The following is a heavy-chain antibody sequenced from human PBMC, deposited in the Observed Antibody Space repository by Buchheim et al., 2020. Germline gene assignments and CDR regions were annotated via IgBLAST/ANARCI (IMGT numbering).Heavy chain of an antibody. D-gene: IGHD5-12*01. J-gene: IGHJ5*02. CDR3: ARDYGSWGSGYDEFWFDP. Sequence: QVQLVQSGAEVKKPGASVKVSCKASGYTFTGYYMHWVRQAPRQGLEWMGWINPNSGGTNYAQKFQGWVTMTRDTSISTAYMELSRLRSDDTAVYYCARDYGSWGSGYDEFWFDPWGQGTL. CDR2: INPNSGGT. CDR1: GYTFTGYY. V-gene: IGHV1-2*04.